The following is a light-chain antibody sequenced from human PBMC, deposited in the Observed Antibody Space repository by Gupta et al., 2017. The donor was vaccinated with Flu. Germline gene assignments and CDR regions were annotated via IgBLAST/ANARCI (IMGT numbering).Light chain of an antibody. J-gene: IGKJ1*01. CDR1: QSISSW. V-gene: IGKV1-5*03. CDR2: KAS. Sequence: GDRVTITCRASQSISSWLAWYQQKPGKAPKLLIYKASSLESGVPPRFSGSGSGTEFTLTISSLQPDDFATYYCQQYNSYSWTFGQGTKVEIK. CDR3: QQYNSYSWT.